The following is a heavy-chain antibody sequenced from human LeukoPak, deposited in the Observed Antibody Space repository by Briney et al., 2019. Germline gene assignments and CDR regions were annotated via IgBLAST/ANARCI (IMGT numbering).Heavy chain of an antibody. CDR1: AVSIDRYY. CDR2: IHYNVGT. J-gene: IGHJ3*02. CDR3: ARARIRGMYDAFDI. V-gene: IGHV4-59*01. Sequence: MPSETLSLTCRVSAVSIDRYYWNCIRQPPGNGLEWIGYIHYNVGTNYNPSHQSRVPTSVDTSKHQVSLRLSSVTAADTAVYYCARARIRGMYDAFDIWGQGTMVTVSS. D-gene: IGHD3-10*01.